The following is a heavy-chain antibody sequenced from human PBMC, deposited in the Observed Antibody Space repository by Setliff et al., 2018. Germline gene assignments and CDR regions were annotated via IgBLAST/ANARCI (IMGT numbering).Heavy chain of an antibody. CDR3: ARGNSNYYLFDY. D-gene: IGHD4-4*01. J-gene: IGHJ4*02. V-gene: IGHV1-2*04. Sequence: GASVKVSCKTSGYAFTDNYIHWVRQAPGQGLEWMGWINPKTGGTNLAQKFQGWVSMTRDTSITTAYMELSRLTSDDTAVYYCARGNSNYYLFDYWGQGTLVTVSS. CDR1: GYAFTDNY. CDR2: INPKTGGT.